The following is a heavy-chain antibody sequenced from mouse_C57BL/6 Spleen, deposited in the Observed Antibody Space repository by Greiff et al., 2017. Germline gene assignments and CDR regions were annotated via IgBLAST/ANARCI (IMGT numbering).Heavy chain of an antibody. Sequence: VQLQQSGPELVKPGASVKISCKASGYSFTGYYMNWVKQSPEKSLEWIGEINPSTGGTTYNQKFKAKATLPVDKSSSTAYMQLKCLTSEDSAVYYCASPVVGTLSNWGQGTTLPVSS. CDR3: ASPVVGTLSN. V-gene: IGHV1-42*01. J-gene: IGHJ2*01. D-gene: IGHD1-1*01. CDR1: GYSFTGYY. CDR2: INPSTGGT.